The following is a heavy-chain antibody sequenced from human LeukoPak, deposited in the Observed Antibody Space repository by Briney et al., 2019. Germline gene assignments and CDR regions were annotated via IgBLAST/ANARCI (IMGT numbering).Heavy chain of an antibody. V-gene: IGHV3-21*01. CDR1: GFTFSSYS. CDR2: ISSSSSYI. D-gene: IGHD2-2*01. Sequence: GGPLRLSCAASGFTFSSYSMNWVRQAPGKGLEWVSSISSSSSYIYYADSVKGRFTISRDNAKNSLYLQMNSLRAEDTAVYYCARGQLNAFDIWGEGTMVTVSS. CDR3: ARGQLNAFDI. J-gene: IGHJ3*02.